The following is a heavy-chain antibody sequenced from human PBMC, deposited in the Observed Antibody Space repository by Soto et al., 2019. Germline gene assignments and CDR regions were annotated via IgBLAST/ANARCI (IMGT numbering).Heavy chain of an antibody. Sequence: QAQVVQSVAEVRKPGSSVKLSCKASEGTFNSYAIAWVRQAPGQGLEWMGGIIPYYNTLNYAQKFQDRVTITADDSTNTVYMELSSLRSDDTAVYFCASGASRWYPYFFDSCAQGTLVTVSS. CDR1: EGTFNSYA. D-gene: IGHD6-13*01. V-gene: IGHV1-69*01. J-gene: IGHJ4*02. CDR3: ASGASRWYPYFFDS. CDR2: IIPYYNTL.